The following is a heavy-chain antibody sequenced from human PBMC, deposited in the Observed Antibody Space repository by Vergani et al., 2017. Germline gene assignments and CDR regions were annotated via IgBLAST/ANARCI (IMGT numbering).Heavy chain of an antibody. J-gene: IGHJ3*01. Sequence: VQLVESGGGVVQPGRSLRLSCAASGFTFSSYAMHWVRQAPGKGLEWVANIEQDGFEKYYLGSVKGRFTISRDNAKNSLYVQMKSLRVEDSAVYYCARVSTYYYNSNGKAVRDTFDLWGNGTMVMVSS. V-gene: IGHV3-7*01. D-gene: IGHD3-22*01. CDR1: GFTFSSYA. CDR3: ARVSTYYYNSNGKAVRDTFDL. CDR2: IEQDGFEK.